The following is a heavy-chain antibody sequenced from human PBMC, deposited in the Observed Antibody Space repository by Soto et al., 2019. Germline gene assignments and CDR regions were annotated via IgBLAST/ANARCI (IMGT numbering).Heavy chain of an antibody. D-gene: IGHD3-22*01. CDR2: IVPIFGTR. V-gene: IGHV1-69*01. CDR3: ARPYEGGYSSNHHYYYALDV. Sequence: QVQLVQSGAEVKKPGSSVKVSCKISGGTFSRYSISWVRQAPGQGLEWMGGIVPIFGTRTYAQKFQDRVTITTDESATTGHMELSHLRSEDTAVYYCARPYEGGYSSNHHYYYALDVWGQGTAVTVAS. J-gene: IGHJ6*02. CDR1: GGTFSRYS.